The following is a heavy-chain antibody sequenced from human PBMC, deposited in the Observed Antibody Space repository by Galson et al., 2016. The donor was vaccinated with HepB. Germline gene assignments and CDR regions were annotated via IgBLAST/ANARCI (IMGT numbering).Heavy chain of an antibody. CDR2: VNHVGRT. J-gene: IGHJ4*02. Sequence: SETLSLTCAVNGVSFSDFYWTWIRQAPGKRLEWIGEVNHVGRTTYSPSLESRLTISVDPSKNQISLNLTSVTAADTAVYYCASEPYYSGHGNYWGQGTRVTVSS. D-gene: IGHD3-10*01. CDR3: ASEPYYSGHGNY. CDR1: GVSFSDFY. V-gene: IGHV4-34*01.